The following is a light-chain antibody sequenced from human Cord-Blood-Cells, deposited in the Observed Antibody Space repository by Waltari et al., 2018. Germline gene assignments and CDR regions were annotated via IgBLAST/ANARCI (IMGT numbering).Light chain of an antibody. J-gene: IGLJ3*02. Sequence: QSALTQPASVSGSPGQSITISCTGTSRDVGSYNLFSWYQQHPGKAPKLMISEVSKRPSGVSNRFSGSKSGNTASLTISGLQAEDEADYYCCSYAGSSTWVFGGGTKLTVL. CDR2: EVS. V-gene: IGLV2-23*02. CDR1: SRDVGSYNL. CDR3: CSYAGSSTWV.